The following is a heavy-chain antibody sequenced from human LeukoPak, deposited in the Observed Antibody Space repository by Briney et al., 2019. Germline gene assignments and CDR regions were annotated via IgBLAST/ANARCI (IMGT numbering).Heavy chain of an antibody. V-gene: IGHV1-2*02. D-gene: IGHD6-6*01. CDR3: ARVFAARRKSNFDY. CDR1: GYTFSDYY. Sequence: RASVTVSCKASGYTFSDYYMHWVRQAPGQGLEWMGWINPNSGGTNYAQKLQGRVTMTTDTSTSTAYMELRSLRSDDTAVYYCARVFAARRKSNFDYWGQGTLVTVSS. J-gene: IGHJ4*02. CDR2: INPNSGGT.